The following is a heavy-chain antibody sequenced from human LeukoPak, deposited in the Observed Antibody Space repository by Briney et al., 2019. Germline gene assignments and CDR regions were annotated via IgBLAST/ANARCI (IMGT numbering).Heavy chain of an antibody. CDR1: GYTFTSYG. D-gene: IGHD6-6*01. Sequence: ASVKVSCKASGYTFTSYGISWVRQAPGQGLEWMGWISAYNGNTNYAQKLQGRVIMTTDTSTSTAYMELRSLRSDDTAVYYCARGLPYSSSSWGVYYFDYWGQGTLVTVSS. J-gene: IGHJ4*02. V-gene: IGHV1-18*01. CDR3: ARGLPYSSSSWGVYYFDY. CDR2: ISAYNGNT.